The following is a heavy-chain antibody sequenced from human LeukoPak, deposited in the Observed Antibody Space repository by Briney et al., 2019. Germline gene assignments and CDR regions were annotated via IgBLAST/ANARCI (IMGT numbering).Heavy chain of an antibody. CDR2: ISSSSATI. V-gene: IGHV3-48*04. J-gene: IGHJ4*02. Sequence: GGSLRLSCVASGFTFNTYSMNWFRQAPGKGLEWISYISSSSATIYYADSVKGRFIISRDNAKNSLYLQMNSLRADDTAVYYCARGRDLFDSWGQGTLVTVSS. CDR1: GFTFNTYS. CDR3: ARGRDLFDS.